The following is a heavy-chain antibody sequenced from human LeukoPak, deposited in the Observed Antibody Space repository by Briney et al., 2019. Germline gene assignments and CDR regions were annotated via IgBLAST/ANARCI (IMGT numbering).Heavy chain of an antibody. D-gene: IGHD2-15*01. CDR1: GGSISSYY. CDR3: AREDIVVVVAATEEIYYFDY. J-gene: IGHJ4*02. V-gene: IGHV4-34*01. CDR2: INHSGST. Sequence: SETLSLTCTVSGGSISSYYWSWIRQPPGKGLEWIGEINHSGSTNYNPSLKSRVTISVDTSKNQFSLKLSSVTAADTAVYYCAREDIVVVVAATEEIYYFDYWGQGTLVTVSS.